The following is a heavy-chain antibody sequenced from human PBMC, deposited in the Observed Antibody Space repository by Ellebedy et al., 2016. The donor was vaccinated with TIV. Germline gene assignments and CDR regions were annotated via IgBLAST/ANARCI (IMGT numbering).Heavy chain of an antibody. V-gene: IGHV1-8*03. CDR1: GYTFTSYD. J-gene: IGHJ4*02. Sequence: ASVKVSCKASGYTFTSYDIKWVRQATGQGLEWMGWMNRNSGNTGYAQKFQGRVTITRNTSISTAYMELSSLRSEETAVYYSARVRDKSWYYWGQGTLVTVSS. CDR2: MNRNSGNT. CDR3: ARVRDKSWYY. D-gene: IGHD6-13*01.